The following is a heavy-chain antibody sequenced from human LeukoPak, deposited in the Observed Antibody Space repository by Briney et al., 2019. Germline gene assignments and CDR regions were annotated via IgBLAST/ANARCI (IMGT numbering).Heavy chain of an antibody. CDR3: ARRIRGGNSAYYFDY. D-gene: IGHD4-23*01. CDR1: GGSISSYY. CDR2: IYYSGST. V-gene: IGHV4-59*08. J-gene: IGHJ4*02. Sequence: PSETLSLTCTVSGGSISSYYWSWIRQPPGKGLEWIGYIYYSGSTNYNPSLRSRVTISVDTSKNQFSLKLSSVTAANTAVYYCARRIRGGNSAYYFDYWGQGTLVTVSS.